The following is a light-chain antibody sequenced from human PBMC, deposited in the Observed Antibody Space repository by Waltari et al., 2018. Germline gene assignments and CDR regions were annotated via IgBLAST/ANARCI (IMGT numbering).Light chain of an antibody. Sequence: QSVLTQPPSASGTPGQRVTISCSGTYSNIGNNVVNWYQQLPGTAPKLLIYRNDLRPSVVPDRFCGSKSGSSASLAISGLHSEDEADYYCAAWDDSLNGRWVFGGGTKVTVL. CDR3: AAWDDSLNGRWV. J-gene: IGLJ3*02. CDR2: RND. V-gene: IGLV1-44*01. CDR1: YSNIGNNV.